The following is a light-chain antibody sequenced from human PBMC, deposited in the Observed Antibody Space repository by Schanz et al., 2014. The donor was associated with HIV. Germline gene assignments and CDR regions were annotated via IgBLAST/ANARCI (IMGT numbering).Light chain of an antibody. CDR2: GTD. V-gene: IGLV1-44*01. CDR1: DSNTGSNP. J-gene: IGLJ3*02. CDR3: ATWDDSLNGWV. Sequence: QSVLTQPPSASGTPGQRVTISCSGSDSNTGSNPVNRYHHLPGAAPKLLIYGTDQRPSGVPDRVSGSQSGASASLAISGLQSEDEADFYCATWDDSLNGWVFGGGTKLTVL.